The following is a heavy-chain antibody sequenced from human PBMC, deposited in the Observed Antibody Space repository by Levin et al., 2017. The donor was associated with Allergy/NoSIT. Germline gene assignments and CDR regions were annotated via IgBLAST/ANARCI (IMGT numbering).Heavy chain of an antibody. V-gene: IGHV3-53*01. CDR3: VTHTHVNFFYGMDV. Sequence: QTGGSLRLSCAASGFSVTTKYKTWVRQAPGTGLEWVAYISGDGETAYADSVKGRFTISTDTSKNTLLLQMNSLRAEDTAIYFCVTHTHVNFFYGMDVWGQGTTVTVSS. CDR1: GFSVTTKY. J-gene: IGHJ6*02. CDR2: ISGDGET.